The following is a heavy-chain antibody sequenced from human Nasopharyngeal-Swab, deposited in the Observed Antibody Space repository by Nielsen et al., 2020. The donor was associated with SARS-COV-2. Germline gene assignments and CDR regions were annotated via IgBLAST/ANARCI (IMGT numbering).Heavy chain of an antibody. CDR2: VNPRDNSI. V-gene: IGHV1-46*01. Sequence: ASVKVSCKASENTFSSYYVHWVRDAPGQGLEWMGLVNPRDNSISYAHKFQDRVTVTRDTSTSTVYMELSSLRSEDTAVYYCARELYSNKWGKAFDIWGHGTVVTVSS. J-gene: IGHJ3*02. CDR1: ENTFSSYY. D-gene: IGHD6-13*01. CDR3: ARELYSNKWGKAFDI.